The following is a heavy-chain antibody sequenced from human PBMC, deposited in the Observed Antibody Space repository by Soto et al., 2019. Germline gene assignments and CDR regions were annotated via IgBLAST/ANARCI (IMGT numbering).Heavy chain of an antibody. CDR3: AKLDEGGLQYAYYAMDV. D-gene: IGHD2-15*01. CDR2: ISYDGMNK. V-gene: IGHV3-30*18. J-gene: IGHJ6*02. Sequence: GGSLRLSCVASGFTFSNYGMHWFRQAPCKWLEWVALISYDGMNKYYADSVKGRFTISRDNSKNTLYLQMTSLRTEDTALYYCAKLDEGGLQYAYYAMDVWGQGTTVTVSS. CDR1: GFTFSNYG.